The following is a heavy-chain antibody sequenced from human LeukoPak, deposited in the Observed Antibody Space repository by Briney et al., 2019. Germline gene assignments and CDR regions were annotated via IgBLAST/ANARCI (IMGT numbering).Heavy chain of an antibody. Sequence: ASVKVSCKASGYSFTSYAINWVRQAPGRGLEWVGWISAYNGNTDYAQKVQGRVTMTTDASTSTAHMELVSLTSDDTAVYYCARDPLRSTWSTYNNAMDVWGQGTTVTVS. CDR1: GYSFTSYA. J-gene: IGHJ6*02. CDR2: ISAYNGNT. CDR3: ARDPLRSTWSTYNNAMDV. D-gene: IGHD6-13*01. V-gene: IGHV1-18*04.